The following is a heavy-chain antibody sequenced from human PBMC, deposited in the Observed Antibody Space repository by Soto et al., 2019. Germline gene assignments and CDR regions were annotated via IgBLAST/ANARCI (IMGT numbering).Heavy chain of an antibody. V-gene: IGHV4-61*01. D-gene: IGHD3-10*01. Sequence: QVPLQESGPGLVKPSETLSLTCTVSGGSVSSGSYYWSWIRQPPGKGLEWIGYIYYSGSTNYNPSLKSRVTISVDTSKNQFSLKLSSVTAADTAVYYCARVTMVRGVLYGMDVWGQGTTVTVSS. J-gene: IGHJ6*02. CDR1: GGSVSSGSYY. CDR2: IYYSGST. CDR3: ARVTMVRGVLYGMDV.